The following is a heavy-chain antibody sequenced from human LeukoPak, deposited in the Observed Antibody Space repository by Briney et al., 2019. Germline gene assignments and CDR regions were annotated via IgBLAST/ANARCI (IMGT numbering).Heavy chain of an antibody. CDR1: GYSFTSYW. CDR2: IYPGDSDT. V-gene: IGHV5-51*01. Sequence: GESLKISWKGSGYSFTSYWIGWVRQMPGKGLEWMGIIYPGDSDTRYSPSFQGQVTISADKSITTAYLQWSSLRASDTAIYYCATCAANYWYFHLWGRGTLVTVSS. J-gene: IGHJ2*01. CDR3: ATCAANYWYFHL. D-gene: IGHD2-15*01.